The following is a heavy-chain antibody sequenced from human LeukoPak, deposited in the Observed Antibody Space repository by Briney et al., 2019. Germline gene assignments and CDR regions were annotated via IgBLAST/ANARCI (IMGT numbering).Heavy chain of an antibody. Sequence: SVKVSCKASGGTFSTYVINWVRQAPGQGLEWMGGIIPMFGAVNYAQKFQGRVTITADESTSTGYMDLSSLRSEDTAVYFCARGDAGQYYFDYWGQGTLVTVSS. V-gene: IGHV1-69*13. CDR3: ARGDAGQYYFDY. J-gene: IGHJ4*02. D-gene: IGHD3-16*01. CDR2: IIPMFGAV. CDR1: GGTFSTYV.